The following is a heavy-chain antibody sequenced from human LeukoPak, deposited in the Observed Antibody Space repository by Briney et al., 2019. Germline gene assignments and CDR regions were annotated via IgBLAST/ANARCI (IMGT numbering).Heavy chain of an antibody. Sequence: PSETLSLTCTVSGGPISSGSYYWGWIRQPPGKGLEWIGNIYYSGSTYYNPSLKSRVTISVDTSKNQFSLKLSSVTAADTAVYYCARLERHYWPSVWFNPWGQGTLVTVSS. CDR2: IYYSGST. CDR3: ARLERHYWPSVWFNP. D-gene: IGHD1-1*01. CDR1: GGPISSGSYY. V-gene: IGHV4-39*01. J-gene: IGHJ5*02.